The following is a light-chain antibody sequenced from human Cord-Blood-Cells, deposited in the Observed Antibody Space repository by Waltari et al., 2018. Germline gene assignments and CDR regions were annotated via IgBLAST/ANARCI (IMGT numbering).Light chain of an antibody. Sequence: QSALTQPPSASGSPGQSVTISCTGTSSDVGGDNYVPWYQQHPGKAPKLMIYEVSKRPSGVPDRFSGSKSGNTASLTVSGLQAEDEADYYCSSYAGSNNLVFGGVTKLTVL. J-gene: IGLJ3*02. V-gene: IGLV2-8*01. CDR3: SSYAGSNNLV. CDR2: EVS. CDR1: SSDVGGDNY.